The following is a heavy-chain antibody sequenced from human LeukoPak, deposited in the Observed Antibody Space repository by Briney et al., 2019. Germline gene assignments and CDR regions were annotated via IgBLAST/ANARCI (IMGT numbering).Heavy chain of an antibody. D-gene: IGHD6-13*01. CDR1: GYSFTSYW. Sequence: GESLKISCKGSGYSFTSYWIGWVRQMPGKGLEWMGIIYPGDSDTRYGPSFQGQVTISADKSISTAYLQWSSLKASDTAMYYCARQEGYSSSWRGMVDVWGKGTTVTVSS. J-gene: IGHJ6*04. CDR3: ARQEGYSSSWRGMVDV. V-gene: IGHV5-51*01. CDR2: IYPGDSDT.